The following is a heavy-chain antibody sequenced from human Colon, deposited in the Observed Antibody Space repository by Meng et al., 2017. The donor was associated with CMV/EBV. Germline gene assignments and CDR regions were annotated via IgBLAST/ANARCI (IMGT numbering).Heavy chain of an antibody. Sequence: GGSLRLSCTASGFTFSTSEMNWVRQAPGKGLEWVSYIRSGGHTINYADSVKGRFTISRDNAKNSLYLQMNSLRAEDTAVYYCAREYSSSSGRRAFDIWGQGTMVTVSS. V-gene: IGHV3-48*03. D-gene: IGHD6-6*01. CDR1: GFTFSTSE. CDR2: IRSGGHTI. CDR3: AREYSSSSGRRAFDI. J-gene: IGHJ3*02.